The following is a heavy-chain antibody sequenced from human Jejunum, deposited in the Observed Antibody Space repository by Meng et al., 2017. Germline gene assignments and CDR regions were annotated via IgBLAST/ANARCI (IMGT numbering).Heavy chain of an antibody. V-gene: IGHV3-23*01. CDR1: GFSFSSTS. CDR2: FTASTST. Sequence: VESGGGLVLSCVASGFSFSSTSMSWVRQAPGKGLEWVSTFTASTSTFYADSVKGRFTISRDNSKNTLYLQMNSLRAEDTAVYYCAKLTSSWGQGTLVTFSS. CDR3: AKLTSS. D-gene: IGHD3-16*01. J-gene: IGHJ4*02.